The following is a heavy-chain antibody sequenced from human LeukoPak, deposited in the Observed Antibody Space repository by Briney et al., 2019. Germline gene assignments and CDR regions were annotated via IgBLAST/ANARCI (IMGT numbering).Heavy chain of an antibody. J-gene: IGHJ6*02. CDR2: IYSGGST. D-gene: IGHD4-17*01. CDR1: GFTVSSNY. CDR3: ARDHWNHQTDYGDYLYYYYGMDV. Sequence: GGSLRLSCAASGFTVSSNYMSWVRQAPGKGPEWVSVIYSGGSTYYADSVKGRFTISRDDSKNTLYLQMNSLRAEDTAVYYCARDHWNHQTDYGDYLYYYYGMDVWGQGTTVTVSS. V-gene: IGHV3-66*01.